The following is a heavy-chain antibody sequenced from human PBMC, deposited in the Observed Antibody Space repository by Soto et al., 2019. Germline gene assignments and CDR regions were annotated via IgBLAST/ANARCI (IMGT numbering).Heavy chain of an antibody. CDR3: ARDLTAAADAVYAFDI. V-gene: IGHV3-30-3*01. Sequence: PGGSLRLSCAASGFTFSSYAMHWVRQAPGKGLEWVAVISYDGSNKYYADSVKGRFTISRDNSKNTLYLQMNSLRAEDTAVYYCARDLTAAADAVYAFDIWGQGTMVTVSS. CDR2: ISYDGSNK. D-gene: IGHD6-13*01. J-gene: IGHJ3*02. CDR1: GFTFSSYA.